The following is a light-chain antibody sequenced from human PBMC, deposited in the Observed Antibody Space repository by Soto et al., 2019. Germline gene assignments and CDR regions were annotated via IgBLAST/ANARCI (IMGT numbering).Light chain of an antibody. Sequence: QSVLTQPASVSGSPGQSVTISCTGTSSDIGGYNYVSWYQQHPGNVPKLLIYDVYNRPSGVSNRFSGSKSGNTASLTISGLQAEDEADYFCSAYSSLPPLVFGTGTKVTVL. CDR2: DVY. V-gene: IGLV2-14*03. J-gene: IGLJ1*01. CDR1: SSDIGGYNY. CDR3: SAYSSLPPLV.